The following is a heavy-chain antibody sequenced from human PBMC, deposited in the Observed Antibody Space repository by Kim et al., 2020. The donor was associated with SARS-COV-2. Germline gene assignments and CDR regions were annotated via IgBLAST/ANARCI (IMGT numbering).Heavy chain of an antibody. V-gene: IGHV1-69*04. D-gene: IGHD2-15*01. CDR3: ASTPLGYCSGGSCRVAYYYYGMDV. J-gene: IGHJ6*02. CDR1: GGTFSSYA. Sequence: SVKVSCKASGGTFSSYAISWVRQAPGQGLEWMGRIIPILGIANYAQKFQGRVTITADKSTSTAYMELSSLRSEDTAVYYCASTPLGYCSGGSCRVAYYYYGMDVWGQGTTVTVSS. CDR2: IIPILGIA.